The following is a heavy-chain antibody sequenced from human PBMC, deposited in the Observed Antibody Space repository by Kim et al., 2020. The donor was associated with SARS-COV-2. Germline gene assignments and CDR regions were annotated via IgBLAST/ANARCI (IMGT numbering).Heavy chain of an antibody. CDR3: AGGYSYGYED. Sequence: STSYHPSLESRVTISVDTSKNQFSLKLSSVTAADTAVYYCAGGYSYGYEDWGQGTLVTVSS. V-gene: IGHV4-4*09. CDR2: ST. D-gene: IGHD5-18*01. J-gene: IGHJ4*02.